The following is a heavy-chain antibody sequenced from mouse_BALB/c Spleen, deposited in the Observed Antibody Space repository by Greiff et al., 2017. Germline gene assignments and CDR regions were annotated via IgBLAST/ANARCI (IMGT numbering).Heavy chain of an antibody. CDR3: ARMRYRDQAWFAY. D-gene: IGHD2-14*01. Sequence: EVQLQQSGAELVKPGASVKLSCTASGFNIKDTYMHWVKQRPEQGLEWIGRIDPANGNTKYDPKFQGKATITADTSSNTAYLQLSSLTSEDTAVYYCARMRYRDQAWFAYWGQGTLVTVSA. CDR1: GFNIKDTY. V-gene: IGHV14-3*02. CDR2: IDPANGNT. J-gene: IGHJ3*01.